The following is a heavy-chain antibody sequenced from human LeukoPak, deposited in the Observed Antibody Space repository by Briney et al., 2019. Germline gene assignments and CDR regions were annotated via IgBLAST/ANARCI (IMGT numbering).Heavy chain of an antibody. J-gene: IGHJ4*02. CDR2: IYYSGST. CDR3: ASSRPSGDFDY. D-gene: IGHD3-10*01. V-gene: IGHV4-59*01. CDR1: GGSISSYY. Sequence: SETLSLTCTVSGGSISSYYWSWIRQPPGKELEWIGYIYYSGSTNYNPSLKSRVTISVDTSKNQFSLKLSSVTAADTAVYYCASSRPSGDFDYWGQGTLVTVSS.